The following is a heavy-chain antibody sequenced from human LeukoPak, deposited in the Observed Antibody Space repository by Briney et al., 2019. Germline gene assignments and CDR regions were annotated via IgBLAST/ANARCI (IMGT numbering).Heavy chain of an antibody. V-gene: IGHV3-23*01. CDR1: GFTFSSYA. CDR3: AGWLQSNAFDI. J-gene: IGHJ3*02. D-gene: IGHD5-24*01. CDR2: ISGSGGST. Sequence: GGSLRLSCAASGFTFSSYAMSWVRQAPGKGLEWVSAISGSGGSTYYADSVKGRFTISRDNSKNTLYLQMNGLRAEDTGVYYCAGWLQSNAFDIWGQGTMVTVSS.